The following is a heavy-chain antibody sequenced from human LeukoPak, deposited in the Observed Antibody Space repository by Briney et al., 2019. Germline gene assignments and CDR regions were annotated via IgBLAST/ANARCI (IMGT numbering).Heavy chain of an antibody. Sequence: ASVKVSCKTSRGTFNNYAISWVRQAPGQGLEWMGGIIPIFGTASYAQKFQGRVTITADESTSTAYMELSSLRSEDTAMYYCARDLTMVRGAKYRPYNWFDPWGQGTLVTVSS. CDR3: ARDLTMVRGAKYRPYNWFDP. J-gene: IGHJ5*02. V-gene: IGHV1-69*13. D-gene: IGHD3-10*01. CDR2: IIPIFGTA. CDR1: RGTFNNYA.